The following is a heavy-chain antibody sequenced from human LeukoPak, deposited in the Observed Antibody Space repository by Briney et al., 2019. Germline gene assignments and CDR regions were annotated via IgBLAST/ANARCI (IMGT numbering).Heavy chain of an antibody. CDR3: ATSSEQGLQYAW. CDR2: IYPGESDN. CDR1: GSPFTSYW. Sequence: GGPLEISCQGSGSPFTSYWIGWARQMPGEGLEWMGIIYPGESDNRYSPSFQGQVTISADKSISTAYLQWSSLKASDTAMYYCATSSEQGLQYAWWGEGSLVTVYS. D-gene: IGHD6-25*01. J-gene: IGHJ4*02. V-gene: IGHV5-51*01.